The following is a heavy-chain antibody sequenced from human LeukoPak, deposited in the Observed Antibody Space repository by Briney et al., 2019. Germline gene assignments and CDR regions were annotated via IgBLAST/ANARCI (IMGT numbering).Heavy chain of an antibody. D-gene: IGHD6-19*01. V-gene: IGHV4-34*01. Sequence: PSETLSLTCAVYGGSFSGYYWSWIRQPPGKGLEWIGEIDHSGSTNYNPSLKSRVTISVDTSNNRFSLKLTSVTAADTAVYYCARRGSGWSDWGQGTLVTVS. CDR3: ARRGSGWSD. CDR1: GGSFSGYY. CDR2: IDHSGST. J-gene: IGHJ4*02.